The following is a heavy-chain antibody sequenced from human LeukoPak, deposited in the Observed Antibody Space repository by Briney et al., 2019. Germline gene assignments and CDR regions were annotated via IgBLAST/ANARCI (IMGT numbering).Heavy chain of an antibody. CDR2: ISWNSGSI. J-gene: IGHJ4*02. Sequence: PGGSLRLSCAASGFTFDDYAMHWVRQAPGKGLEWVSGISWNSGSIGYADSVKGRFTISRDNAKNSLYLQMSSLRAEDTALYYCAKDILVGSGSYSAFDYWGQGTLVTVSS. V-gene: IGHV3-9*01. CDR3: AKDILVGSGSYSAFDY. CDR1: GFTFDDYA. D-gene: IGHD1-26*01.